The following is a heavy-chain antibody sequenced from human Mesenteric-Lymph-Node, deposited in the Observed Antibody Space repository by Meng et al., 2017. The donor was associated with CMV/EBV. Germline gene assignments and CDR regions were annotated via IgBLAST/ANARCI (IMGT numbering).Heavy chain of an antibody. CDR1: GFTFSSYA. CDR2: IYSGGSIA. Sequence: GESLKISCAASGFTFSSYAMAWVRQAPGKGLEWVSVIYSGGSIADYADSMRGRFTISRDNSKNMLYLQMNSLRAEDTAIYYCTRAPRPGYSSSWTDYWGQGTLVTVSS. V-gene: IGHV3-23*03. D-gene: IGHD6-13*01. J-gene: IGHJ4*02. CDR3: TRAPRPGYSSSWTDY.